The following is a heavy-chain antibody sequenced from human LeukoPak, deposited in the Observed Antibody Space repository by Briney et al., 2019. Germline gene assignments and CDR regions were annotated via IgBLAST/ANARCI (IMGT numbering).Heavy chain of an antibody. CDR3: AKIWRAGITMIVVALDP. Sequence: PGGSLRLSCAASGFTFSSYAVSWVRQAPGKGLECVSIISGGGGIIYYADSVKGRFTISRDNSKNTLYLQMNSLRAEDTAVYYCAKIWRAGITMIVVALDPWGQGTLVTVSS. J-gene: IGHJ5*02. CDR2: ISGGGGII. V-gene: IGHV3-23*01. D-gene: IGHD3-22*01. CDR1: GFTFSSYA.